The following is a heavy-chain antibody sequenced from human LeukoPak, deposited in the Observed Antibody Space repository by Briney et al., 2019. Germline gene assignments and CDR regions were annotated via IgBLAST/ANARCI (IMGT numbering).Heavy chain of an antibody. D-gene: IGHD3-22*01. CDR3: ARDLLSYNPKYYFDY. CDR2: IIPILGIA. V-gene: IGHV1-69*04. Sequence: GASVKVSCKASGGTFSSYAISWVRQAPEQGLEWMGRIIPILGIANYAQKFQGRVTITADKSTSTAYMELSSLRSEDTAVYYCARDLLSYNPKYYFDYWGQGTLVTVSS. J-gene: IGHJ4*02. CDR1: GGTFSSYA.